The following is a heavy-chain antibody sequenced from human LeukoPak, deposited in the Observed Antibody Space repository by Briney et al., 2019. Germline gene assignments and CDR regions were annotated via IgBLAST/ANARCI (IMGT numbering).Heavy chain of an antibody. J-gene: IGHJ4*02. V-gene: IGHV3-23*01. Sequence: GGTLRLSCAASGFTFSSYGMGWVRQAPGKGLEWVSTISITDGDTYYADSVKGRFTISRDNSKNTLYLQMNSLRAEDTAVYYCARRAGAYSHPYDYWGQGTLVTVSS. CDR2: ISITDGDT. CDR3: ARRAGAYSHPYDY. D-gene: IGHD4/OR15-4a*01. CDR1: GFTFSSYG.